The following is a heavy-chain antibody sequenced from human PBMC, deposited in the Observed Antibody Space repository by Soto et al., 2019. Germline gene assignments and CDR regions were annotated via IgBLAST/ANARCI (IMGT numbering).Heavy chain of an antibody. Sequence: QVQLLQSGAEVKKPGSSVRVSCEASGGTFRTYAISWVRQAPGQGLEWMGEIIPIVGTINYAQKFQGRLTITADEPTATVYMDLRSLRSDDTALYYCAKGAVAGTPTSYYYYGMDVWGQGTTVTVSS. V-gene: IGHV1-69*12. J-gene: IGHJ6*02. CDR1: GGTFRTYA. CDR2: IIPIVGTI. D-gene: IGHD6-19*01. CDR3: AKGAVAGTPTSYYYYGMDV.